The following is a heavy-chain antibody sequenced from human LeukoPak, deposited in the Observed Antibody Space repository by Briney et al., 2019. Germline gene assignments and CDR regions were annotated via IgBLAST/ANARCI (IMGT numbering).Heavy chain of an antibody. CDR2: INHSGST. CDR1: GGSFSGYY. J-gene: IGHJ4*02. V-gene: IGHV4-34*01. Sequence: SETLSLTCAVYGGSFSGYYWSWIRQPPGKGLEWIGEINHSGSTNYNPSLKSRVTISVDTSKNQFSLKLSSVTAADTAVYYCARVGAAAGKLDYWGQGTLVTVSS. CDR3: ARVGAAAGKLDY. D-gene: IGHD6-13*01.